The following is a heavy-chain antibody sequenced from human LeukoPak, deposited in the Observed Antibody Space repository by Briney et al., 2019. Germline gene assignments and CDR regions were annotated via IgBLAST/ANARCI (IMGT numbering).Heavy chain of an antibody. D-gene: IGHD2-8*02. Sequence: GGSLRLSCAASGFTFSDYYMSWIRQAPGKGLEWVSYISSSGSTIYYADSVKGRFTISRDNAKNSLYLQMNSLKTEDTAFYYCTADVPGGAYPFDSWGQGTLVTVSS. J-gene: IGHJ4*02. V-gene: IGHV3-11*01. CDR3: TADVPGGAYPFDS. CDR2: ISSSGSTI. CDR1: GFTFSDYY.